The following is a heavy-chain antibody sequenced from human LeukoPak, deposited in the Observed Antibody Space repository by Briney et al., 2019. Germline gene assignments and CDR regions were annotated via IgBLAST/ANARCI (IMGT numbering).Heavy chain of an antibody. V-gene: IGHV1-69*04. CDR1: GGTFCSYA. CDR2: IIPILGIA. Sequence: SVKVSCKASGGTFCSYAISWVRPGPGQGLGWVGRIIPILGIANYAQKFQGRVTLTAGKSPSTAYMELGSLRSEDTAVYFCASYYGSSGFVFDYWGQGTLVTVPS. J-gene: IGHJ4*02. D-gene: IGHD6-13*01. CDR3: ASYYGSSGFVFDY.